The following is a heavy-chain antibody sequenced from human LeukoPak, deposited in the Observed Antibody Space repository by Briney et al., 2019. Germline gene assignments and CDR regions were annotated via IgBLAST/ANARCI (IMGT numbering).Heavy chain of an antibody. CDR1: GYSFTTYW. CDR2: IYPGDSDT. J-gene: IGHJ4*02. Sequence: GESLKISCKGSGYSFTTYWIGWVRQMPGKGLERMGIIYPGDSDTRYSPSFQGQVTISADKSISTAYLQWSSLKASDTAMYYCARQWSSGWSFFDYWGQGTLVTVSS. V-gene: IGHV5-51*01. CDR3: ARQWSSGWSFFDY. D-gene: IGHD6-19*01.